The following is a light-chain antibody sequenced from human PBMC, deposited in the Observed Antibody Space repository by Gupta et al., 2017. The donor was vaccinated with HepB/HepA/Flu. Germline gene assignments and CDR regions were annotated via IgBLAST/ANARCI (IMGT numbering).Light chain of an antibody. Sequence: SALTQPASVAGSPGQSITISCTGTSSDVGGYNYVSWYQQHPGKAPKLMIYDVSKRPSGVATRFSGSKSGNTASLTISGRQAEDEADYYCSSDTSSSTWVFGGGTKLTVL. V-gene: IGLV2-14*01. CDR2: DVS. CDR3: SSDTSSSTWV. CDR1: SSDVGGYNY. J-gene: IGLJ3*02.